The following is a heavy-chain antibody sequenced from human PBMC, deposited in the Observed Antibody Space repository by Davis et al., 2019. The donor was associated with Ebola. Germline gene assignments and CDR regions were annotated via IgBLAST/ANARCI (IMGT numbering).Heavy chain of an antibody. V-gene: IGHV4-59*11. J-gene: IGHJ6*02. CDR1: RGSISSHS. Sequence: PSELLSLTFPVARGSISSHSWSWFQQSPGQGLEWIGSIFYTGSTNLNPSLRSRVTLSVDRPKNQFSLNLTSVTAADTAVYFCARQPRSTRSPEYYHGLDVWGQGTTVVVAS. CDR3: ARQPRSTRSPEYYHGLDV. CDR2: IFYTGST. D-gene: IGHD3-16*01.